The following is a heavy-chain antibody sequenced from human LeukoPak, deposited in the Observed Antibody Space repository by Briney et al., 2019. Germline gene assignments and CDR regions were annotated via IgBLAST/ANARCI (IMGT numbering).Heavy chain of an antibody. J-gene: IGHJ3*02. CDR3: AKELLWFGELPHDAFDI. V-gene: IGHV3-23*01. CDR1: GFTFSSYA. CDR2: ISGSGGTT. Sequence: GGSLRLSCAASGFTFSSYAMSWVRQAPGKGLEWAATISGSGGTTYYADFVKGRFTISRDNSKNTLYVQMNSLRAEDTAVYSCAKELLWFGELPHDAFDIWGQGTMVTVSS. D-gene: IGHD3-10*01.